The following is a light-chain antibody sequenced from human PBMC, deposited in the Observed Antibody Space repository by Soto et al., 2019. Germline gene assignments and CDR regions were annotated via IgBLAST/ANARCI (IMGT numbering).Light chain of an antibody. CDR2: GAS. CDR1: QSVSSSY. CDR3: QRVGRSSWT. Sequence: ESVLTQSPGTLSLSPGEKATLSCRASQSVSSSYLAWYQQKPGQAPRLLIYGASSRATGIPDRFSGSGSGKDFSLVVSCLLLGEFSVYFFQRVGRSSWTLGQGTKV. V-gene: IGKV3-20*01. J-gene: IGKJ1*01.